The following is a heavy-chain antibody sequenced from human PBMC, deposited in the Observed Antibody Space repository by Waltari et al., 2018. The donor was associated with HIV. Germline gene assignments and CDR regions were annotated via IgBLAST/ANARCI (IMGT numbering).Heavy chain of an antibody. CDR3: AKDIHYGAHDV. J-gene: IGHJ6*02. Sequence: EVPLLESGGGLVQPGGSLRLSCAASGFTFISYAMSWVRQAPGKGLEWGSSISGSGGSIYYADSGKGRFTISRDNSKNTLYLQMNSLRAEDTAVYYCAKDIHYGAHDVWGQGTTVTVSS. D-gene: IGHD4-17*01. CDR2: ISGSGGSI. CDR1: GFTFISYA. V-gene: IGHV3-23*01.